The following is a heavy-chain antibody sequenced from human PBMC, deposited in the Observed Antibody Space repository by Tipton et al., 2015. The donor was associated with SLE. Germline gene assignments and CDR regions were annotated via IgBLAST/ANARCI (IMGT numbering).Heavy chain of an antibody. CDR3: ARLRRQLYAFDI. D-gene: IGHD1-1*01. V-gene: IGHV4-39*01. CDR2: IYYSGST. Sequence: QLVQSGPEVKPSETLSLTCTVSGGSISSSSYYWGWIRQPPGKGLEWIGSIYYSGSTYYNPSLKSRVTISVDTSKNQFSLKLSSLAAADTAVYYCARLRRQLYAFDIWGQGTMVTVSS. J-gene: IGHJ3*02. CDR1: GGSISSSSYY.